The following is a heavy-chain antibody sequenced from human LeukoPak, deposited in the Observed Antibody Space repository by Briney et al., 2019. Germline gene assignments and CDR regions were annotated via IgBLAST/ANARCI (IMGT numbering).Heavy chain of an antibody. D-gene: IGHD3-3*01. Sequence: ASVKVSCKVSGYTLTELSMHWVRQAPGKGLEWMGGFDPEDGETIYAQKFQGRVTMTEDTSTSTVYMELSGLRSEDTAVYYCARSTYDFWSGYYLSWGQGTLVTVSS. J-gene: IGHJ4*02. CDR3: ARSTYDFWSGYYLS. CDR1: GYTLTELS. V-gene: IGHV1-24*01. CDR2: FDPEDGET.